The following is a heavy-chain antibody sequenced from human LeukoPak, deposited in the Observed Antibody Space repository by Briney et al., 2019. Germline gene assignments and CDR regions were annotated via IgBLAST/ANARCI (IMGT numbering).Heavy chain of an antibody. D-gene: IGHD2-8*01. CDR2: IWYDGSNK. CDR1: GFTFSSYG. J-gene: IGHJ6*02. V-gene: IGHV3-33*01. Sequence: GGSLRLSCAASGFTFSSYGMHWVRQAPGKGLEWVAVIWYDGSNKYYADSVKGRFTISRDNSKNTLYLQMNSLRAEDTAVYYCARPLNYYYYGMDVWGQVTTVTVSS. CDR3: ARPLNYYYYGMDV.